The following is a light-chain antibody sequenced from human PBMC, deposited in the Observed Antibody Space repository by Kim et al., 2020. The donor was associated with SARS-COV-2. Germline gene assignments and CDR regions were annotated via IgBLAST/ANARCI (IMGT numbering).Light chain of an antibody. CDR1: TSVISN. Sequence: SAVGRSARASRGSTSVISNLAWYQQNHGQAPSLLLYGAVARATGIPARFSGGGSGTEFTLTINSLQSEDFAVYYCQQYYNWPPWTFGQGTKVDIK. J-gene: IGKJ1*01. V-gene: IGKV3-15*01. CDR3: QQYYNWPPWT. CDR2: GAV.